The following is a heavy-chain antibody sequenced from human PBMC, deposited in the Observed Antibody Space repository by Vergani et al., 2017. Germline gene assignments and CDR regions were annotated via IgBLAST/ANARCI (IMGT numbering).Heavy chain of an antibody. CDR2: IYYSGST. D-gene: IGHD6-19*01. J-gene: IGHJ4*02. CDR1: GGSISSYY. V-gene: IGHV4-59*01. CDR3: ARGRGYSGGWYVY. Sequence: QVQLQESGPGLVKPSETLSLTCTVSGGSISSYYWSWIRQPPGKGLEWIGYIYYSGSTNYNPSLKSRVTISVDTSKNQFSLKLSSVTAADTAVYYCARGRGYSGGWYVYWGQGTLVTVSS.